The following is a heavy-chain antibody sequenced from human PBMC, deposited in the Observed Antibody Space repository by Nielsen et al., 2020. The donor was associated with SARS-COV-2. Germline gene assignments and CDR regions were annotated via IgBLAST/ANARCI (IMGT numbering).Heavy chain of an antibody. CDR1: GFTFSDYY. CDR3: AREGRKLPLDY. Sequence: GESLKISCAASGFTFSDYYMSWIRQAPGKGLEWVSYISSSGHTNYVDSVKGRFTISRDNAKNSLYLQMNSLRAEDTAVYYCAREGRKLPLDYWGQGTLVTVSS. V-gene: IGHV3-11*05. CDR2: ISSSGHT. D-gene: IGHD5-24*01. J-gene: IGHJ4*02.